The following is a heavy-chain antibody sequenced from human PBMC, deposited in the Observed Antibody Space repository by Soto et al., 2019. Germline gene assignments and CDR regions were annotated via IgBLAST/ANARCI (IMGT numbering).Heavy chain of an antibody. CDR3: GRWRGGYSGSYSDY. D-gene: IGHD1-26*01. CDR1: GFTFSNYG. V-gene: IGHV3-33*05. J-gene: IGHJ4*02. Sequence: QVQLVESGGGVVQPGRSLRLSCAASGFTFSNYGMQWVRQAPGKGLEWVAVIQDDGNDEYYADSVKGRFTISRDNSKNTLYLQMNSLRAEDTAVYYCGRWRGGYSGSYSDYWGQGTLVTVSS. CDR2: IQDDGNDE.